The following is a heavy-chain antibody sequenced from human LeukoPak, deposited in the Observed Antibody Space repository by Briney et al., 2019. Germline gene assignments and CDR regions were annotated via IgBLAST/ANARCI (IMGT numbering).Heavy chain of an antibody. D-gene: IGHD3-22*01. V-gene: IGHV3-23*01. CDR2: ISGSGGST. Sequence: PGGSRRLSCAASGFTFSSYAMSWVRQAPGKGLEWVSAISGSGGSTYYADSVKGRFTISRDNSKNTLYLQMNSLRAEDTAVYYCAKGQYYYDSSGYYYGYWGQGTLVTVSS. CDR3: AKGQYYYDSSGYYYGY. J-gene: IGHJ4*02. CDR1: GFTFSSYA.